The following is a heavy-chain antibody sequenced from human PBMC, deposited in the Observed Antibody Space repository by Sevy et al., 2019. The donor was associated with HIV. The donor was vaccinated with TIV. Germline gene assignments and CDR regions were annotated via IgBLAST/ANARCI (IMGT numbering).Heavy chain of an antibody. Sequence: GGSLRLSCAASGFTLSDYTMNWVRQAPGKGLEWVSFITSTSSYKYYADSLKGRFTISRDNAKNSLYLQMNSLRAEDAAVYYCARDNATVSRRGLRYYYYGTDVWGQGTTVTVSS. V-gene: IGHV3-21*06. D-gene: IGHD2-2*01. J-gene: IGHJ6*02. CDR2: ITSTSSYK. CDR1: GFTLSDYT. CDR3: ARDNATVSRRGLRYYYYGTDV.